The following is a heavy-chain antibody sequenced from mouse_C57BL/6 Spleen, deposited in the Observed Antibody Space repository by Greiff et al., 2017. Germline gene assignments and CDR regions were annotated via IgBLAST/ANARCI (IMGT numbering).Heavy chain of an antibody. CDR2: IDPSDSYT. D-gene: IGHD1-1*01. Sequence: QVQLQQPGAELVKPGASVKLSCKASGYTFTSYWMQWVKQRPGQGLEWIGAIDPSDSYTNYNQKFKGKATLTVDTSSSTAYMQLSSLTSEDSAVYYCAGGSSYPDCWGHGTTLTVAS. J-gene: IGHJ2*01. CDR1: GYTFTSYW. V-gene: IGHV1-50*01. CDR3: AGGSSYPDC.